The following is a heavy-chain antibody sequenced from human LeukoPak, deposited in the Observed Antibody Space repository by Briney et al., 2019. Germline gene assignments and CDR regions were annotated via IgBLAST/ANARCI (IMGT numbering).Heavy chain of an antibody. J-gene: IGHJ6*03. Sequence: PSETLSLTCTVSGGSISSSSYYWGWIRQPPGKGLEWIGSIYYSGSTYYNPSLKSRVTISVDTSKNQFSLELSSVTVADTAVYYCARVPSSGWPYYYYYMDVWGKGTTVTISS. CDR2: IYYSGST. CDR1: GGSISSSSYY. CDR3: ARVPSSGWPYYYYYMDV. V-gene: IGHV4-39*01. D-gene: IGHD6-19*01.